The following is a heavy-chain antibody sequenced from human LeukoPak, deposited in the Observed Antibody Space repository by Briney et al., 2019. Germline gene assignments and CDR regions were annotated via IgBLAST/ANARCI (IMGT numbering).Heavy chain of an antibody. CDR3: AKGRVRFLEWLMPDDGFDY. D-gene: IGHD3-3*01. J-gene: IGHJ4*02. Sequence: PGGSLRLSCAASGFTFDDYAMHWVRQAPGKGLEWVSGISWNSGSIGYADSVKGRFTISRDNAKNSLYLQMNSLRAEDTALYYCAKGRVRFLEWLMPDDGFDYWGQGTLVTVSS. CDR1: GFTFDDYA. CDR2: ISWNSGSI. V-gene: IGHV3-9*01.